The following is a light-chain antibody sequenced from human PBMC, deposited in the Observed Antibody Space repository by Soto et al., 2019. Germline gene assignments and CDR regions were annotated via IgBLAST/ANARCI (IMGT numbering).Light chain of an antibody. CDR3: QQYGSSRT. CDR2: GAS. Sequence: EIVLTQSPGTLSLSPGERATLSCRASQSVSRNYLAWYQQKPGQAPRLLMYGASNRATGIPDRFRGSGSGTDFSLIISRLEPEDLAVYYCQQYGSSRTFGQGTKVDVK. J-gene: IGKJ1*01. V-gene: IGKV3-20*01. CDR1: QSVSRNY.